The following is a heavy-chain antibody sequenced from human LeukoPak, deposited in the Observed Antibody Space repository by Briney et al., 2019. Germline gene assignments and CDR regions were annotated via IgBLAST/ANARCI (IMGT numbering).Heavy chain of an antibody. CDR2: ISYDGSNK. CDR3: VRERATIVSGTTIGAY. CDR1: GFTFSSYG. J-gene: IGHJ4*02. Sequence: GGSLRLSCAASGFTFSSYGMHWVRQAPGKGLEWVAVISYDGSNKYYADSVKGRFTISRDNSKNTLFLQMNRLTADDTALYFCVRERATIVSGTTIGAYWGQGTLVTVSS. V-gene: IGHV3-30*03. D-gene: IGHD5-24*01.